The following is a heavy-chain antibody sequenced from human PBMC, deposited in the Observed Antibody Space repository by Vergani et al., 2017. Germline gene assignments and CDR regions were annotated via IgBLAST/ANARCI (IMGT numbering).Heavy chain of an antibody. D-gene: IGHD2-2*01. J-gene: IGHJ6*03. CDR3: ARVVDPFVVVPAAIEREPEYYYYYYYMDV. CDR1: GYSISSGYY. V-gene: IGHV4-38-2*01. Sequence: QVQLQESGPGLVKPSETLSLTCAVSGYSISSGYYWGWIRQPPGKGLEWIGSIYHSGSTYYNPSLKSRVTISVDTSKDQFSLKLSPVTAADAAVYYCARVVDPFVVVPAAIEREPEYYYYYYYMDVWGKGTTVTVSS. CDR2: IYHSGST.